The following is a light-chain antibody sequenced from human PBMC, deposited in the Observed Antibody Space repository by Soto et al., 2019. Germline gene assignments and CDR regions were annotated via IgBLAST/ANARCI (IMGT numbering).Light chain of an antibody. CDR2: KTD. CDR3: ASWDDSLNIWV. Sequence: QSVMTQSPSASGTPGQRVTISCSGSSANIERNNVNWYQQFPKTAPKLLIYKTDQRPSGVTDRFSASKSGTSASLAISGLQSEDEADYYCASWDDSLNIWVFGGGTKVTVL. V-gene: IGLV1-44*01. CDR1: SANIERNN. J-gene: IGLJ3*02.